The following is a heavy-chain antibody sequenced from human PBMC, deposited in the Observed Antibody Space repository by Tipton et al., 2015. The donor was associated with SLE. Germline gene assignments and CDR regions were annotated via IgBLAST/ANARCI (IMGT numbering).Heavy chain of an antibody. V-gene: IGHV4-34*01. D-gene: IGHD3-10*02. Sequence: TLSLTCTVSGGSISSHYWSWIRQPPGKGLEWIGEINHSGSTNYNPSLKSRVTISVDTSKNQFSLKLSSVTAADTAVYYCARLGNPMSFDYWGQGTLVTVSS. J-gene: IGHJ4*02. CDR3: ARLGNPMSFDY. CDR1: GGSISSHY. CDR2: INHSGST.